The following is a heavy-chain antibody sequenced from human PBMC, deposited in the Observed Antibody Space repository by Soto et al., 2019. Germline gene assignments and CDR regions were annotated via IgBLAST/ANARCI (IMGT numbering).Heavy chain of an antibody. CDR1: GFTFSSYG. V-gene: IGHV3-33*01. CDR2: IWYDGSNK. Sequence: QVQLVESGGGVVQPGRSLRLSCAASGFTFSSYGMHWVRQAPGKGLEWVAVIWYDGSNKYYADSVKGRFTISRDNSKKTLYLQMNSLRAEDTAVYYCARDGNFWSGYYRGVYYYYYYMDVWGKGTTVTVSS. D-gene: IGHD3-3*01. CDR3: ARDGNFWSGYYRGVYYYYYYMDV. J-gene: IGHJ6*03.